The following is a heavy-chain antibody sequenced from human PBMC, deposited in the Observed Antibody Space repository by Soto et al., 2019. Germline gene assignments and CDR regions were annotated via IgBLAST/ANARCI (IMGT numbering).Heavy chain of an antibody. CDR1: VFSFSSYA. CDR3: AKDRERDAWYEDY. Sequence: GWSLRLSCVSSVFSFSSYAMSWVRQAPGKGLEWVLVISGSDGSTYYADSVKGGFTISRDNSKNTLYLNVNSLRAEDTAVYYCAKDRERDAWYEDYWGQGTLVTVSS. CDR2: ISGSDGST. D-gene: IGHD6-13*01. V-gene: IGHV3-23*01. J-gene: IGHJ4*02.